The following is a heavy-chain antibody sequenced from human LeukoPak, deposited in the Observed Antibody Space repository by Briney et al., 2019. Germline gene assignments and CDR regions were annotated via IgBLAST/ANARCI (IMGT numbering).Heavy chain of an antibody. CDR2: IYYSGST. CDR3: ARDGSGYSGYENFDY. Sequence: SETLSLTCTVSGGSISSGDYYWSWIRQPPGKGLEWIGYIYYSGSTYYNPSLKSRVTISVDTSKNQFSLKLSSVTAADTAVYYCARDGSGYSGYENFDYWGQGTLVTVSS. D-gene: IGHD5-12*01. V-gene: IGHV4-30-4*08. CDR1: GGSISSGDYY. J-gene: IGHJ4*02.